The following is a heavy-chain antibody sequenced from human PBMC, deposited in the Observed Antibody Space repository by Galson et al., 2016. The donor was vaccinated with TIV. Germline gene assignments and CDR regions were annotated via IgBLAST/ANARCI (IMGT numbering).Heavy chain of an antibody. D-gene: IGHD4-17*01. CDR2: MNPNSGNT. CDR1: GGTFSSYA. Sequence: SVKVSCKASGGTFSSYALSWVRQATGQGLEWMGWMNPNSGNTGYAQKFRGRVTMTRNTSERTAYMELSSLTSEDTAVYYCARSGDYGDYWGQGTLVTVSS. CDR3: ARSGDYGDY. J-gene: IGHJ4*02. V-gene: IGHV1-8*02.